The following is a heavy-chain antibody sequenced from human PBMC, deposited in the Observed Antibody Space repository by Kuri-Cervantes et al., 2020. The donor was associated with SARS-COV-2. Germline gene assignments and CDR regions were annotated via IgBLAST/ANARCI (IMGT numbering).Heavy chain of an antibody. J-gene: IGHJ6*02. Sequence: GESLKISCAASGFTFSSYSMNWVRQAPGKGLEWVSYISSSSSTIYYADSVKGRFTISRDNAKNSLCLQMNSLRDEDTAVYYCARDLLNVWSGYYYYYGMDVWGQGTTVTVSS. D-gene: IGHD3-3*01. CDR2: ISSSSSTI. CDR3: ARDLLNVWSGYYYYYGMDV. CDR1: GFTFSSYS. V-gene: IGHV3-48*02.